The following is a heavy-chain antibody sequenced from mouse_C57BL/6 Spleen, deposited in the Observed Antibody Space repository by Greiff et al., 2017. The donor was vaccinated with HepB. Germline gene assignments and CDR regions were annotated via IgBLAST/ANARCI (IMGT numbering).Heavy chain of an antibody. D-gene: IGHD1-1*01. Sequence: QVTLKESGPGILQSSQTLSLTCSFSGFSLSTSGMGVSWIRQPSGKGLEWLAHIYWDDDKRYNPSLKSRLTISKDTSRNQVFLKITSVDTVDTATYYCARNPYYYGSSYAMDYWGQGTSVTVSS. CDR1: GFSLSTSGMG. V-gene: IGHV8-12*01. J-gene: IGHJ4*01. CDR3: ARNPYYYGSSYAMDY. CDR2: IYWDDDK.